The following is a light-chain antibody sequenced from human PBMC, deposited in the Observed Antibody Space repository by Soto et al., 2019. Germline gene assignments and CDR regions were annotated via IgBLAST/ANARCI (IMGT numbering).Light chain of an antibody. CDR2: DAS. Sequence: DIQMTQSPSSLSASEGDRVTITCQSSHDVSRNLNWFQQKPGEAPQLLIYDASNLERGVPSMFSGSGSGTDFTLTISSLQPEDVATYYCQQYNSMLSFGGGTEVEIK. CDR3: QQYNSMLS. J-gene: IGKJ4*01. CDR1: HDVSRN. V-gene: IGKV1-33*01.